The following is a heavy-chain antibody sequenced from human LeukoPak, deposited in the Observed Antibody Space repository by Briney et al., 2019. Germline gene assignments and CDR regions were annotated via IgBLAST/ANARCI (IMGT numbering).Heavy chain of an antibody. CDR3: ATEGYYYDSSGLFDY. D-gene: IGHD3-22*01. CDR1: GGTFSSFA. J-gene: IGHJ4*02. V-gene: IGHV1-69*13. CDR2: IIPIFATT. Sequence: SVKVSCKTSGGTFSSFAIAWVRQAPGQGLEWMAGIIPIFATTNYAQEFQGRVSLTADESTSTAYMELSSLRSEDTAVYYCATEGYYYDSSGLFDYWGQGTLVTVSS.